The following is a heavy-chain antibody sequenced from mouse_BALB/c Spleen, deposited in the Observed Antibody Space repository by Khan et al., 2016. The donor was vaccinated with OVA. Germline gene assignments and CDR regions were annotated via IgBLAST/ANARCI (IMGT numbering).Heavy chain of an antibody. V-gene: IGHV3-2*02. J-gene: IGHJ3*01. CDR1: GYSITSDYA. CDR3: ARGRAY. Sequence: EVKLLESGPGLVKPSQSLSLTCTVTGYSITSDYAWNWIRQFPGNKLEWMGYISYSGSTSYTPSLKSRISITRDTSKNQSFLQLNSVTTGDTATYYCARGRAYWGQGTLITITA. D-gene: IGHD3-3*01. CDR2: ISYSGST.